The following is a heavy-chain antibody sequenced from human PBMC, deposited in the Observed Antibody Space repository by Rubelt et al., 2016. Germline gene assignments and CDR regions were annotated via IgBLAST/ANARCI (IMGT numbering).Heavy chain of an antibody. D-gene: IGHD7-27*01. Sequence: VQLVEAGGGLVQPGGSLRLSRAASGFTFSDYNMNWVRQVPGKGLEWVAVISKDGSNKYYADSVTGRFTISRENSKNTVYLQMNSLGAEDTAGYDGARVPSGSIDYWGQGTLVTVSS. CDR3: ARVPSGSIDY. CDR1: GFTFSDYN. J-gene: IGHJ4*02. V-gene: IGHV3-30*03. CDR2: ISKDGSNK.